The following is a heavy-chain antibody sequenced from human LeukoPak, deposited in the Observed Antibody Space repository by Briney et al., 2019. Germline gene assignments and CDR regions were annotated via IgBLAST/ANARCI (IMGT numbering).Heavy chain of an antibody. CDR1: GFTFSSYA. CDR3: AREKESGSDLFQH. J-gene: IGHJ1*01. Sequence: GRSLRLSCAASGFTFSSYAMPWVRRAPGKGLEWVAVISYDGSNKYYADSVKGRFTISRDNSKNTLYLQMNSLRAEDTAVYYCAREKESGSDLFQHWGQGTLVTVSS. D-gene: IGHD1-26*01. CDR2: ISYDGSNK. V-gene: IGHV3-30-3*01.